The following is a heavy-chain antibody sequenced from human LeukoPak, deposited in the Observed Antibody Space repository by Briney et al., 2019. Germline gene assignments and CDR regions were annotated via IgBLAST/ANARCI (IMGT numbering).Heavy chain of an antibody. CDR3: ARDWSYYDF. D-gene: IGHD3-10*01. Sequence: GGSLRLSCAASGFTFSSYAMSWVRQAPGKGLEWVSGISGSSGGTYYADSVKGRFTISRDNSKNTVLLQLNGLRADDTAVYYCARDWSYYDFWGQGTLVTVSS. CDR1: GFTFSSYA. V-gene: IGHV3-23*01. CDR2: ISGSSGGT. J-gene: IGHJ4*02.